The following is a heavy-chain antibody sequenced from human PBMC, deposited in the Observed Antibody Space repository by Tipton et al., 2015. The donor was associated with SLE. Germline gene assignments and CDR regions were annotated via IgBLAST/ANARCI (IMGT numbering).Heavy chain of an antibody. Sequence: TLSLTCAVSGYSISSGYYWGWIRQPAGKGLEWIGRIYTSGSTNYNPSLKSRVTISVDTSKNQFSLKLSSVTAADTAVYYCARRRVSHAFDIWGQGTMVTVSS. J-gene: IGHJ3*02. V-gene: IGHV4-61*02. D-gene: IGHD6-13*01. CDR2: IYTSGST. CDR3: ARRRVSHAFDI. CDR1: GYSISSGYY.